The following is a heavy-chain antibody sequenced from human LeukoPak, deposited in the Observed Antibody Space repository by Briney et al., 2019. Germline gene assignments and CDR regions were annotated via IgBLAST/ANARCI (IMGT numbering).Heavy chain of an antibody. CDR2: MSGTGYHTYYADSDKT. Sequence: GGSLRLSCAASGFAFNNYAMSWVRQGPGKRLEWVSAMSGTGYHTYYADSDKTYYADSVKGRFTISRDNSKSTLYLHMNNLRLEDTAIYYCAKGAAIDHWGQGTLVPVSS. J-gene: IGHJ4*02. V-gene: IGHV3-23*01. CDR3: AKGAAIDH. CDR1: GFAFNNYA.